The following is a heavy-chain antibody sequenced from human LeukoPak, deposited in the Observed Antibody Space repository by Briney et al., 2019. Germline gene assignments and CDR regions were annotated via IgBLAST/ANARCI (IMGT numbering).Heavy chain of an antibody. CDR3: ARDGVYGYSYGLPFDY. V-gene: IGHV1-18*01. D-gene: IGHD5-18*01. J-gene: IGHJ4*02. CDR1: GYTFTSYG. Sequence: ASVKFSCKASGYTFTSYGISWVRQAPGQGLEWMGWISAFNGNTNYAQKLQGRVTMTTDTSTSTAYMELRSLRSDDTAVYYCARDGVYGYSYGLPFDYWGQGTLVTVSS. CDR2: ISAFNGNT.